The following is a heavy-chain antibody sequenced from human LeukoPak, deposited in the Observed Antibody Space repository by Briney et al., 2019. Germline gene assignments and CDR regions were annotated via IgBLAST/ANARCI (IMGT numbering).Heavy chain of an antibody. J-gene: IGHJ3*02. V-gene: IGHV3-7*01. CDR2: IKQDGSEK. D-gene: IGHD5-24*01. Sequence: GGTLRLSCAASGFTFNTYGMSWVRQAPGKGLEWVANIKQDGSEKYYVDSVKGRFTISRDNAKNSLYLQMNSLRAEDTAVYYCARPRWLQFSAFDIWGQGTMVTVSS. CDR1: GFTFNTYG. CDR3: ARPRWLQFSAFDI.